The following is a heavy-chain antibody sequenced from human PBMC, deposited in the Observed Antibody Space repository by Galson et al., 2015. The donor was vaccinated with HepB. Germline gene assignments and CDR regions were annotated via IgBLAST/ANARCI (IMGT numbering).Heavy chain of an antibody. CDR3: ARDRNTIFGVANKLFDY. J-gene: IGHJ4*02. Sequence: SLRLSCAASGFTFSSYGMHWVRQAPGKGLEWVAVIWYDGSNKYYADSVKGRFTISRDNSKNTLYLQMNSLRAEDTAVYYCARDRNTIFGVANKLFDYWGQGTLVTVSS. V-gene: IGHV3-33*01. CDR2: IWYDGSNK. D-gene: IGHD3-3*01. CDR1: GFTFSSYG.